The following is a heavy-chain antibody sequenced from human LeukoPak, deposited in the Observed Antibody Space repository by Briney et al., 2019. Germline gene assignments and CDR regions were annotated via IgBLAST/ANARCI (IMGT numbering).Heavy chain of an antibody. CDR1: GFTFSTYA. J-gene: IGHJ6*02. V-gene: IGHV3-23*01. CDR3: ARDREGYGMDV. D-gene: IGHD1-26*01. CDR2: ISGSGGST. Sequence: GGSLRLSCAASGFTFSTYAMSWVRQSPGKGLEWVSTISGSGGSTYYADSVKGRFTISRDNSKNALYLQMNSLRAEDTAVYYCARDREGYGMDVWGQGTTVTVSS.